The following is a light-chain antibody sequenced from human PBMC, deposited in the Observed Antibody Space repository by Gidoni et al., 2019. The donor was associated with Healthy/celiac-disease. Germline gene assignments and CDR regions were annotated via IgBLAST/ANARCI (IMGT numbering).Light chain of an antibody. V-gene: IGKV3-11*01. CDR2: DAS. CDR1: QSVSSY. CDR3: QQRSNWPPGRT. Sequence: EIVLTQSPATLSLSPGERATLSCRASQSVSSYLAWYQQKPGQAPRLLIYDASNRATGIPARFSGSGSGTDFTLTISSLEPEDFAVYYCQQRSNWPPGRTFGQXTKLEIK. J-gene: IGKJ2*01.